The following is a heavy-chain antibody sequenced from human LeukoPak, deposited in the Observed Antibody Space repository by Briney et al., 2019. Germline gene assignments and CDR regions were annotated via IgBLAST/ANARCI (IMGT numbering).Heavy chain of an antibody. CDR3: ARFTSGIAAAGEL. Sequence: PSETLSLTCTVSSGSISSYYWSWLPQPAGKGREWIGRIYTSGSTNYNPSLKSRVTMSVDTSKNQFSLKLSSVTAADTAVYYCARFTSGIAAAGELWGQGTLVTVSS. CDR1: SGSISSYY. CDR2: IYTSGST. V-gene: IGHV4-4*07. J-gene: IGHJ4*02. D-gene: IGHD6-13*01.